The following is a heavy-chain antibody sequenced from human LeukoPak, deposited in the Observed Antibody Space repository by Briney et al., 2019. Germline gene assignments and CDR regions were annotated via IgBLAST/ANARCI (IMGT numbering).Heavy chain of an antibody. J-gene: IGHJ4*02. CDR1: GFTFSSYA. Sequence: PGGSLRLSCAASGFTFSSYAMNWVRQAPGKGLEWVLGISGSGGSTYYADSVKGRFTISRDNSKNTLYLQMNSLRAEDTAVYYCAKIVEIAAAGTYFDYWGQGTLVTVSS. D-gene: IGHD6-13*01. CDR2: ISGSGGST. V-gene: IGHV3-23*01. CDR3: AKIVEIAAAGTYFDY.